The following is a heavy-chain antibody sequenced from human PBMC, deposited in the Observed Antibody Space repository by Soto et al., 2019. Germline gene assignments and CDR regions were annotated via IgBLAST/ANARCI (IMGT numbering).Heavy chain of an antibody. CDR3: AKDLEMFGSLPDY. J-gene: IGHJ4*02. D-gene: IGHD3-3*01. V-gene: IGHV3-30*18. CDR2: ISYDGSNK. CDR1: GFTFSSYG. Sequence: QVQLVESGGGVVQPGRSLRLSCAASGFTFSSYGMHWVRQAPGKGLEWVAVISYDGSNKYYADSVKGRFTISRDNSKNTLYLQMNSLRAEDTAVYYCAKDLEMFGSLPDYWGQGTLVTVSS.